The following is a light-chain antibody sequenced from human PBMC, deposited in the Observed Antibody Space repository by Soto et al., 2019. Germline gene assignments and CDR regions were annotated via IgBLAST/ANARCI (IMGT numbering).Light chain of an antibody. CDR2: GAS. Sequence: IVLTQSPGTLALSPGERATLSCRASQSVSSSYLAWYQQKPGQAPRLLIDGASSRATGIPDRFSGSGSGTDFTLTISSLEPEDFAVYYCQQYGSSPSCTFGGGTKVEIK. CDR1: QSVSSSY. J-gene: IGKJ4*01. V-gene: IGKV3-20*01. CDR3: QQYGSSPSCT.